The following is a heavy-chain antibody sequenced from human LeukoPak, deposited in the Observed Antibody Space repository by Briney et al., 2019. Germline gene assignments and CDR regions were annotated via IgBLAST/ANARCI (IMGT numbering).Heavy chain of an antibody. V-gene: IGHV1-69*06. CDR2: IIPIFGTA. CDR3: ARGRSWGLSFDY. D-gene: IGHD1-26*01. Sequence: SVKVSCKASGGTFSSYAISWVRQAPGQGLEWMGGIIPIFGTANYAQKFRGRVTITADKSTSTAYMELSSLRSEDTAVYYCARGRSWGLSFDYWGQGTLVTVSS. CDR1: GGTFSSYA. J-gene: IGHJ4*02.